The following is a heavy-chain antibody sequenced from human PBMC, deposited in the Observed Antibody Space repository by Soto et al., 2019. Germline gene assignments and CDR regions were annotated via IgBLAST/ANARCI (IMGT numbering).Heavy chain of an antibody. CDR2: IYYSGST. V-gene: IGHV4-59*01. D-gene: IGHD1-1*01. CDR3: ARGPGTSPFDY. J-gene: IGHJ4*02. CDR1: GGSISSYY. Sequence: SETLSLTYTVSGGSISSYYWSWIRQPPGKRLEWIGYIYYSGSTNYNPSLKSRVTISVDTSKNQFSLKLSSVTAADTAVFYCARGPGTSPFDYWGQGTLVTVSS.